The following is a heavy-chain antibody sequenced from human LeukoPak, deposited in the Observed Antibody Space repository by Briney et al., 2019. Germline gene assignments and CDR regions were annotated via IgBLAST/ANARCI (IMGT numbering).Heavy chain of an antibody. Sequence: SETLSLTCAVYGGSFSGYYWSWIRQPPGKGLEWIGEINHSGSTNYNPSLKSRVTISVDTSKKQISLKLSSVTAADTAVYFCARQNTVSDAFDIWGQGTMVTVSS. CDR1: GGSFSGYY. CDR3: ARQNTVSDAFDI. J-gene: IGHJ3*02. CDR2: INHSGST. V-gene: IGHV4-34*01. D-gene: IGHD4-17*01.